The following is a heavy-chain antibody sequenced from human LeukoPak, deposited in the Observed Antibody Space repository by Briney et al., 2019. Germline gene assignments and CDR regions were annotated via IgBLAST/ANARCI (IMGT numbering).Heavy chain of an antibody. CDR2: INPNSGGT. D-gene: IGHD4-11*01. V-gene: IGHV1-2*02. CDR1: GYTFTDYY. CDR3: ARDYSNYEGGFDP. Sequence: ASVKVSCKASGYTFTDYYIHWVRQAPGQGLEWMGWINPNSGGTNYAQKFQGRVTMTRDTSISTAYMELSRLRSDDTAVYYCARDYSNYEGGFDPWGQGTLVTVSS. J-gene: IGHJ5*02.